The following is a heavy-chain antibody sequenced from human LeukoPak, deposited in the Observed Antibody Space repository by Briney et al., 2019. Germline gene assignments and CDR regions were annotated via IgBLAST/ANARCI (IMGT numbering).Heavy chain of an antibody. D-gene: IGHD2-8*02. J-gene: IGHJ4*02. V-gene: IGHV4-59*01. CDR3: ARGGVPHTLGY. Sequence: PSETLSLTCTLSGDSISGFFWTWIRQPPGMGLEWIGYSSDSGNTNYHPSLKSRVTILVDTSKKQISLKLTSVTTADTAVYYCARGGVPHTLGYWGQGTLVTVSS. CDR1: GDSISGFF. CDR2: SSDSGNT.